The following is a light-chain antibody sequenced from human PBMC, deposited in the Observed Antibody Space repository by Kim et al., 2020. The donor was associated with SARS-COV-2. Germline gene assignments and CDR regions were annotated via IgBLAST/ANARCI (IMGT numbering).Light chain of an antibody. Sequence: PGERATVSGRASQSVSSNLAWYQQRPGQTPRLLIYAASTRATGIPARFSGSGSGTEFTLTISSLQSEDFAVYYCQQYNKWPPMYTFGQGTKLEI. CDR1: QSVSSN. CDR2: AAS. V-gene: IGKV3-15*01. J-gene: IGKJ2*01. CDR3: QQYNKWPPMYT.